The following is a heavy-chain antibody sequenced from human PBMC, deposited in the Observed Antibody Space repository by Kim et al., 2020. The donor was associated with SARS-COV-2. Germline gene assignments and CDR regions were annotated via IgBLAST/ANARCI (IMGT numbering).Heavy chain of an antibody. CDR1: GGSFSGYY. CDR2: INHSGST. CDR3: ARGWYSSGWYGPPGSYYYGMDV. Sequence: SETLSLTCAVYGGSFSGYYWSWIRQPPGKGLEWIGEINHSGSTNYNPSLKTRVTISVDTSKNQFSLKLSSVTAADTAVYYCARGWYSSGWYGPPGSYYYGMDVWGKGTTVTVSS. D-gene: IGHD6-19*01. J-gene: IGHJ6*01. V-gene: IGHV4-34*01.